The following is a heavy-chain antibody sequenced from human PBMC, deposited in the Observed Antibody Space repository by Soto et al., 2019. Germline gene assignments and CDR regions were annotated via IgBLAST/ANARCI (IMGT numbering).Heavy chain of an antibody. CDR2: IWYDGSNK. Sequence: PGGSLRLSCAASGFTFSSYGMHWVRQAPGKGLEWVAVIWYDGSNKYYADSVKGRFTISRDNSKNTLYLQMNSLRAEDTAVYYCARDSRVVVRIHEVGAFDIWGQGTMVTVSS. J-gene: IGHJ3*02. CDR1: GFTFSSYG. D-gene: IGHD3-22*01. V-gene: IGHV3-33*01. CDR3: ARDSRVVVRIHEVGAFDI.